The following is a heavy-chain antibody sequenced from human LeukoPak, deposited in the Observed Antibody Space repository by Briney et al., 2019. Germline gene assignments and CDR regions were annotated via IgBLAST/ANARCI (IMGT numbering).Heavy chain of an antibody. Sequence: ASVKVSCKSSGHTLNNHFIHWVRQAPGQGLEWMGMIKPRDGSTRTLQRFQGRLTMTRDTSTSTLYMGLSSLRSEDTATYFCARGADQEFDFWGQGTLVTVSS. J-gene: IGHJ4*02. CDR2: IKPRDGST. CDR1: GHTLNNHF. CDR3: ARGADQEFDF. V-gene: IGHV1-46*02.